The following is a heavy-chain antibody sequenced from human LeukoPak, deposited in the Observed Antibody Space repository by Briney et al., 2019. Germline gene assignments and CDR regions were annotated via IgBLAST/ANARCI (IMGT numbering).Heavy chain of an antibody. Sequence: GASVKVSCKASGYTFTSYGISWVRQAPGQGLEWMGWISAYNGNTNYAQKLQGRVTMTTDTSTSTAYMELRSLRSDDTAVYYCARDIVVVPAAISRAGHHYYYGMDVWGQGTTVTVSS. CDR3: ARDIVVVPAAISRAGHHYYYGMDV. CDR1: GYTFTSYG. J-gene: IGHJ6*02. D-gene: IGHD2-2*02. V-gene: IGHV1-18*01. CDR2: ISAYNGNT.